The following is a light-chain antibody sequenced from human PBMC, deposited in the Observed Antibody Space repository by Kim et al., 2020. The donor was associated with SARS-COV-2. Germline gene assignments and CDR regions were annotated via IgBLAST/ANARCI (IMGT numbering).Light chain of an antibody. V-gene: IGLV1-51*01. J-gene: IGLJ2*01. CDR3: GTWDSSLSGGV. CDR1: SSNIGNNY. Sequence: GKKVPISCSGSSSNIGNNYVSSYQQHPGTAPKLLIYDNNKRPPGIPDRFSGSKSGTSTTLGITGLQTGDEADYYCGTWDSSLSGGVFGGGTQLTVL. CDR2: DNN.